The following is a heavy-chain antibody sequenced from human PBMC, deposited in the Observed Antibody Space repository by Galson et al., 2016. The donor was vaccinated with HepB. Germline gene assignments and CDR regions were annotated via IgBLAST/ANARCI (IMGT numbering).Heavy chain of an antibody. CDR2: IYYSVRT. V-gene: IGHV4-59*01. CDR1: GGSISNYY. CDR3: SSLNRLGFCTGGSCYSGRAFVY. Sequence: SETLSLTCTVSGGSISNYYWSWIRQPPGKGLEWIGYIYYSVRTNYNPSLKSRVTMAVDTSKNQFSLKLCSVTAADTAVYYCSSLNRLGFCTGGSCYSGRAFVYWGQGTVVTVSS. D-gene: IGHD2-15*01. J-gene: IGHJ4*02.